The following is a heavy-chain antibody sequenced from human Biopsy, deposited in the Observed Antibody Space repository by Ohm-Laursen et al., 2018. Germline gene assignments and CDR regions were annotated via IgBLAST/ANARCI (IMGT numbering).Heavy chain of an antibody. Sequence: PGTLSLTCTVSGDSISSYYWGWIRQPPGKGLEWIGYVHYTGITDYNRSLQSRVTISVDTSKNHFSLRLRSVTPADTAIYYCARDRGYYSDRTVPGYFDLWGRGTLVTVSS. D-gene: IGHD3-22*01. V-gene: IGHV4-59*01. CDR1: GDSISSYY. J-gene: IGHJ2*01. CDR2: VHYTGIT. CDR3: ARDRGYYSDRTVPGYFDL.